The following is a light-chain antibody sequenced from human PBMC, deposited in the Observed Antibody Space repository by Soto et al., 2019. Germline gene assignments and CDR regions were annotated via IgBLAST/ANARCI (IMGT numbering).Light chain of an antibody. CDR1: QDIGNW. V-gene: IGKV1-5*01. CDR3: QQYNSSYT. Sequence: DIQLTQSPSSLAASVGNRVTITFRASQDIGNWMTWYQQKPGKAPKLLIYDASSLESGVPSRFSGSGSGTEFTLTISSLQPDDFATYYCQQYNSSYTFGQGTRLEI. CDR2: DAS. J-gene: IGKJ5*01.